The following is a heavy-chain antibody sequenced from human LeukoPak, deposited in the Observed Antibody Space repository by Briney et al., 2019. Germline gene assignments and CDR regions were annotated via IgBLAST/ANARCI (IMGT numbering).Heavy chain of an antibody. CDR2: IKQDGSEK. J-gene: IGHJ4*02. Sequence: GGSLRLSCAASGFTFSNYAMSWVRQAPGKGLEWVANIKQDGSEKYYVDSVKGRFTISKDNAKNSLYLQMNSLRAEDTAVYYCARDLEDLSDYWGQGTLVTVSS. V-gene: IGHV3-7*01. CDR3: ARDLEDLSDY. CDR1: GFTFSNYA.